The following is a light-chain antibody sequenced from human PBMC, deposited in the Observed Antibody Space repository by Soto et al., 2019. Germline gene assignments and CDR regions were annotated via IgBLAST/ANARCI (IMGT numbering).Light chain of an antibody. Sequence: PGETATLSCRASQTVGTNFLAWYQQKPGQAPRLLIYDASNRATGIPARFSGSGSGTDFTLTISSLEPEDFAVYYCQQRSNWPFTFGGGTKVDIK. V-gene: IGKV3-11*01. CDR3: QQRSNWPFT. J-gene: IGKJ4*01. CDR1: QTVGTN. CDR2: DAS.